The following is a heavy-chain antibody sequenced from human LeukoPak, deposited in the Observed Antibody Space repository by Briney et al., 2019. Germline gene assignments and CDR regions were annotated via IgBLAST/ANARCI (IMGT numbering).Heavy chain of an antibody. J-gene: IGHJ4*02. Sequence: SETLSLICAVYDGSYSGYYWSWIRQPPGKGQEWIGEINHSGSTNYNPSLKSRVTISVDTSKNQFSLKLSSVTAADTAVYYCARGAHARPVDYWGQGTLVTVSS. D-gene: IGHD6-6*01. CDR1: DGSYSGYY. CDR2: INHSGST. V-gene: IGHV4-34*01. CDR3: ARGAHARPVDY.